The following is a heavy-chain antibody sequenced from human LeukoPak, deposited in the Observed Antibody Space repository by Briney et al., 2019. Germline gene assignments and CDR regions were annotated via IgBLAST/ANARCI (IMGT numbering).Heavy chain of an antibody. V-gene: IGHV1-2*02. Sequence: GASVKVSCKASGYTFSGYYMHWVRQAPGQGLEWMGWIYPNSGDTKYAQKFQGRVTVTRDTSISTAFMEVSRLTSDDTAVYYCARMTYASAHFNYWGQGTLVTVSS. CDR1: GYTFSGYY. CDR2: IYPNSGDT. CDR3: ARMTYASAHFNY. D-gene: IGHD2-21*02. J-gene: IGHJ4*02.